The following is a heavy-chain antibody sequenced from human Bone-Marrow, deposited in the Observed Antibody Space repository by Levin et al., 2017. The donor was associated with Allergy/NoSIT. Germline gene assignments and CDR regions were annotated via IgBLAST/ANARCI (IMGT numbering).Heavy chain of an antibody. V-gene: IGHV1-2*02. J-gene: IGHJ6*02. CDR2: INPNSGAT. CDR3: ARGHYYDSSGYLDV. Sequence: GESLKISCKASGYTFTGYYMHWVRQAPGQGPEWMGWINPNSGATNYAQKFQGRVTMTRDTSISTAYMELSRLRSDDTAVYFCARGHYYDSSGYLDVWGQGTTVTVSS. CDR1: GYTFTGYY. D-gene: IGHD3-22*01.